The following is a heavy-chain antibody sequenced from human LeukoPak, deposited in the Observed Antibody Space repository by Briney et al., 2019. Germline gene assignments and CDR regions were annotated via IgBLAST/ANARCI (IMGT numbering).Heavy chain of an antibody. V-gene: IGHV1-2*02. D-gene: IGHD1-26*01. Sequence: GASVKVSCKASGYIFTNYYIHWARQAPGQGLEWMSWINPTTGGTNYAQKFQGRVTMTRDTSISTAYLELSRLTFHDTAVYYCARGLGGELPPFDYWGQGTLVTVSS. CDR3: ARGLGGELPPFDY. J-gene: IGHJ4*02. CDR2: INPTTGGT. CDR1: GYIFTNYY.